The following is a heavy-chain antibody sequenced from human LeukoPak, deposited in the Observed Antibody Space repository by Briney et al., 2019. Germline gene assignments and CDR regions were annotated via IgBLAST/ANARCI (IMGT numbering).Heavy chain of an antibody. J-gene: IGHJ4*02. CDR2: ISGSGTIT. V-gene: IGHV3-23*01. Sequence: GGSLRLSCAASGFTFSRYAMSWVRQAPGKGLEWVSAISGSGTITYYADPVKGRFTISRDNSKDTLYLQMNSLRAEDTAIYFCAILTTHSSSSQFDYWGQGTLVTVSS. CDR1: GFTFSRYA. CDR3: AILTTHSSSSQFDY. D-gene: IGHD6-6*01.